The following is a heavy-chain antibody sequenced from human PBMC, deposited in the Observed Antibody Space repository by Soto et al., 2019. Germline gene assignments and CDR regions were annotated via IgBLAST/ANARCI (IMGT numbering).Heavy chain of an antibody. CDR3: ARGARILWDYYYYYMDV. D-gene: IGHD2-15*01. V-gene: IGHV1-2*04. J-gene: IGHJ6*03. CDR1: GYTFTGYY. CDR2: INPNSGGT. Sequence: ASVKVSCKASGYTFTGYYMHWVRQAPGQGLEWMGWINPNSGGTNYAQKFQGWVTMTRDTSISTAYMELSRLRSDDTAVYYCARGARILWDYYYYYMDVWGKGTTVTVSS.